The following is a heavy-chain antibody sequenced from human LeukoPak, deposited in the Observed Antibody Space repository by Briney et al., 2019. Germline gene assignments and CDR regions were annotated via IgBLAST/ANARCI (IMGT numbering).Heavy chain of an antibody. V-gene: IGHV3-74*01. J-gene: IGHJ4*02. CDR1: GFTFSNYW. CDR2: INSDGSST. D-gene: IGHD2-2*01. CDR3: ASRYDLKGY. Sequence: PGGSLRLSCAVSGFTFSNYWMHWVRQAPGKGLVWVSRINSDGSSTAYADSVKGRFTISRDNAKNTLYLQMNSLRAEDTAVYFCASRYDLKGYWGQGTLVTVSS.